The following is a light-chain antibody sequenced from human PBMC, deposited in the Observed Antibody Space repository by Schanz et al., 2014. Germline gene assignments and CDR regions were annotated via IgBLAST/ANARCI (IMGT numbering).Light chain of an antibody. V-gene: IGLV2-23*02. Sequence: QSALTQPASVSASPGQSITISCTGTATDIGGTYLVSWYQQNPGKAPKLMIYDVSKRPSGVSNRFSGSKSGNTASLTISGLQAEDEADYYCCSYAGSSTLVFGGGTKLTVL. CDR2: DVS. CDR3: CSYAGSSTLV. CDR1: ATDIGGTYL. J-gene: IGLJ3*02.